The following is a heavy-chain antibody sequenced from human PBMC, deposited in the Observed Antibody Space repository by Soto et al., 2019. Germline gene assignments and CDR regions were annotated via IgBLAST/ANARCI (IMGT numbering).Heavy chain of an antibody. CDR1: GGSFSGYY. CDR3: ARGSFRVYGGKSGPLGY. Sequence: QVQLQQWGAGLLKPSETLSLTCAVYGGSFSGYYWGWIRQPPGKGLEWIGEINHSGSTNYNPPLKRRVTIPVDTSKNQFSLKLSSVTAADTAVYYCARGSFRVYGGKSGPLGYWGQGTLVTVSS. D-gene: IGHD4-17*01. V-gene: IGHV4-34*01. J-gene: IGHJ4*02. CDR2: INHSGST.